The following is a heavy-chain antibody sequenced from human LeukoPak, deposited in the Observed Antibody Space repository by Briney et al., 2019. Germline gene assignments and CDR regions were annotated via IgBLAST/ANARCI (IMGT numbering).Heavy chain of an antibody. Sequence: HPGGSLRLSCAASGFTFSSYSMNWVRRAPGKGLEWVSYISSSGSTIYYADSVKGRLTISRDNAKNSQYLQLSSLRDEDTAVYYCARDCRLNCARQPGFDSWGQGTLVTVSS. V-gene: IGHV3-48*02. CDR3: ARDCRLNCARQPGFDS. D-gene: IGHD1-1*01. J-gene: IGHJ5*01. CDR1: GFTFSSYS. CDR2: ISSSGSTI.